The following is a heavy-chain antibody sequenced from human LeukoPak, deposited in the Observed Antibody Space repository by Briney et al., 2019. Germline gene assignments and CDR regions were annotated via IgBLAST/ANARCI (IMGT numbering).Heavy chain of an antibody. CDR3: ARDALEITAAGVY. D-gene: IGHD6-13*01. Sequence: SETLSLTCTVSGGSISSYYWSWIRQPPGKGLEWIGYIYYSGITNYNPSLKSRVTISVDTSKNQFSLKLSSVTAADTAVYYCARDALEITAAGVYWGQGTLVTVSS. V-gene: IGHV4-59*12. CDR2: IYYSGIT. J-gene: IGHJ4*02. CDR1: GGSISSYY.